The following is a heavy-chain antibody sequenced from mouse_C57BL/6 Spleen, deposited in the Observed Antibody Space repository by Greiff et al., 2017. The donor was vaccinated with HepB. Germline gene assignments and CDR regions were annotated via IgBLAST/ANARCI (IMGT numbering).Heavy chain of an antibody. Sequence: EVKLVESGGGLVQPGGSMKLSCVASGFTFSNYWMNWVRQSPEKGLEWVAQIRLKSDNYATHYAESVKGRFTISRDDSKSSVYLQMNNLRAEDTGIYYCTGRRLLRYPMDYWGQGTSVTVSS. J-gene: IGHJ4*01. CDR2: IRLKSDNYAT. CDR1: GFTFSNYW. CDR3: TGRRLLRYPMDY. D-gene: IGHD1-1*01. V-gene: IGHV6-3*01.